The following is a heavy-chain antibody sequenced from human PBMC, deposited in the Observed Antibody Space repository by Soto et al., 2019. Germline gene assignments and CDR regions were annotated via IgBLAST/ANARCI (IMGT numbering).Heavy chain of an antibody. V-gene: IGHV3-21*01. J-gene: IGHJ5*02. CDR3: ARGQIQLWLFWFDP. D-gene: IGHD5-18*01. CDR1: GFSFKNYW. CDR2: ISSSNSYV. Sequence: SLRLSCAASGFSFKNYWMHWVRQAPGKGLVWVSCISSSNSYVYYADSVKGRFTISRDNAKNSLYLQMNSLRAEDTAVYYCARGQIQLWLFWFDPWGQGTLVTVSS.